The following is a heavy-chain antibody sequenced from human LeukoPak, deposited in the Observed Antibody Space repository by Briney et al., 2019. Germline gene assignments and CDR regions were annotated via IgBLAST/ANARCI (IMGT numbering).Heavy chain of an antibody. D-gene: IGHD6-13*01. CDR2: IYTSGST. CDR1: GGSISSGSYY. V-gene: IGHV4-61*02. CDR3: ARGVISSWSYYFDY. J-gene: IGHJ4*02. Sequence: PSQTLSLTXTVSGGSISSGSYYWSWIRQPAGKGLEWIGRIYTSGSTNYNPSLKSRVTISVDTSKNQFSLKLSSVTAADTAVYYCARGVISSWSYYFDYWGQGTLVTVSS.